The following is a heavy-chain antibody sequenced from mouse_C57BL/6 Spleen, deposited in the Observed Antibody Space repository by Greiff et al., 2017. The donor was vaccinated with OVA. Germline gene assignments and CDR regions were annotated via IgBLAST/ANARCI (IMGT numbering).Heavy chain of an antibody. D-gene: IGHD2-10*01. CDR2: INPNNGGT. CDR1: GYTFTDYN. Sequence: EVQLQESGPELVKPGASVKIPCKASGYTFTDYNMDWVKQSHGKSLEWIGDINPNNGGTIYNQKFKGKATLTVDKSSSTAYMELRSLTSEDTAVYYCARRRGAYYGNFPWYFDVWGTGTTVTVSS. V-gene: IGHV1-18*01. CDR3: ARRRGAYYGNFPWYFDV. J-gene: IGHJ1*03.